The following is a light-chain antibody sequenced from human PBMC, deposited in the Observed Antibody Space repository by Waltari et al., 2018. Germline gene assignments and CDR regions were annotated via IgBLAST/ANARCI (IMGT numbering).Light chain of an antibody. CDR2: GTY. CDR1: RSVPANY. V-gene: IGKV3-20*01. J-gene: IGKJ1*01. CDR3: QHYDNSPLA. Sequence: EIVLTQSPGTLSLSPGERATLSCRASRSVPANYLAWYQHKPGQAPRPPSYGTYNRAACSPDRFSGSGSRTDFTLSISRLEPEDIEVYYCQHYDNSPLAVGQGTKVEVK.